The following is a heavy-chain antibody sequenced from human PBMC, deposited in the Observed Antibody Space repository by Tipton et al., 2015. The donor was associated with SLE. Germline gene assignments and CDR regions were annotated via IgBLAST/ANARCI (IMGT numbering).Heavy chain of an antibody. J-gene: IGHJ4*02. D-gene: IGHD5-18*01. CDR3: AASGYSYAIGDY. V-gene: IGHV4-34*01. Sequence: TLSLTCAVYGGSFSGYYWSWIRQPPGKGLEWIGEINHSGSTNYNPSLKSRVTISVDTSKNQFSLKLSSVTAADTAMYYCAASGYSYAIGDYWGQGTLVTVSS. CDR1: GGSFSGYY. CDR2: INHSGST.